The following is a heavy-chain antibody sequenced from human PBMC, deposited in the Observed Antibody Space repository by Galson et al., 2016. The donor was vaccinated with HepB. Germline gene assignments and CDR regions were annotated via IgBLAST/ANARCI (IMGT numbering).Heavy chain of an antibody. V-gene: IGHV1-69*13. CDR3: ASIFHSYSGHDLGY. CDR1: GGTFRRYA. Sequence: SVKVSCKASGGTFRRYAISWVRQAPGQGLEWMGGIIPILGTANYAQRFQGRVTITADESTSTAYMELSSLGSEDTAVYYCASIFHSYSGHDLGYWGQGTLVTVSS. CDR2: IIPILGTA. D-gene: IGHD5-12*01. J-gene: IGHJ4*02.